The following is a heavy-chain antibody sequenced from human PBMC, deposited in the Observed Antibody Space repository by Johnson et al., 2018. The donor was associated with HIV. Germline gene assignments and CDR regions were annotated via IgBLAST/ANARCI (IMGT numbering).Heavy chain of an antibody. CDR1: GFTVSSNY. D-gene: IGHD6-19*01. CDR3: ARDQSNGWNRGAFDI. Sequence: EVQLVESGGGLVQPGGSLRLSCAAFGFTVSSNYMSWVRQAPGKGLEWVSVIYSGGSTYYADSVKGRFTISRDNYKNTLYLHMNSLRAEDTAVYYCARDQSNGWNRGAFDIWGQGTVVTVSS. J-gene: IGHJ3*02. V-gene: IGHV3-66*01. CDR2: IYSGGST.